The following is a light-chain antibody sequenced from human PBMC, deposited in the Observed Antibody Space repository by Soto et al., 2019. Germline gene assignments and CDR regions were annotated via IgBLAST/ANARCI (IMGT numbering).Light chain of an antibody. Sequence: DIQMTQSPSSLSASVGDRVTITCRASQSINSYLNWYQQKPGKAPKLLIYAASSLQSGVPSRFSGSGSGTDFTPTISSLQPEDFATYYCQQSYTAPKTFRQGTKVEIK. CDR2: AAS. V-gene: IGKV1-39*01. J-gene: IGKJ1*01. CDR1: QSINSY. CDR3: QQSYTAPKT.